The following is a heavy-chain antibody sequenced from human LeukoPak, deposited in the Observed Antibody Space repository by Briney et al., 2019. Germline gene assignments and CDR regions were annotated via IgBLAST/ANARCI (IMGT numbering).Heavy chain of an antibody. CDR2: ISGSGGST. V-gene: IGHV3-23*01. D-gene: IGHD5-24*01. CDR1: GFTFSIYA. J-gene: IGHJ4*02. Sequence: GWSLRLSCAASGFTFSIYAMSWVRQAPGKGLEWVSGISGSGGSTFYAYSVKGRFTISRDNSKNTLYLQMNSLRAEDTAIYYWARVPGDPGWLQGRYFDYWGQGTLVTVSS. CDR3: ARVPGDPGWLQGRYFDY.